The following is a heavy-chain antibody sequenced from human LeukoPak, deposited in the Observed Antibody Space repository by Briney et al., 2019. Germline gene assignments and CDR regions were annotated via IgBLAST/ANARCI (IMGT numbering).Heavy chain of an antibody. Sequence: SETLSLTCTVSGGSISSSSYYWGWIRQPPGKGLEWIGSIYYSGSTYYNPSLKSRVTISVDTSKNQFSLRLSSVTAADTAVYYCARHHYGSGSHFDYWGQGTLVTVSS. CDR1: GGSISSSSYY. D-gene: IGHD3-10*01. CDR2: IYYSGST. CDR3: ARHHYGSGSHFDY. V-gene: IGHV4-39*01. J-gene: IGHJ4*02.